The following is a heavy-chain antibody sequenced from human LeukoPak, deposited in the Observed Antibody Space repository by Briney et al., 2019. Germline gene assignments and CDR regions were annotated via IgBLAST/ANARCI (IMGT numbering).Heavy chain of an antibody. CDR1: GFTFDDYA. CDR3: AKDGSRVHSSSWIYYYYYYMDV. V-gene: IGHV3-43D*03. Sequence: PGGSLRLSCAASGFTFDDYAMHWVRQASGKGLEWVSLISWDGGSTYYADSVKGRFTISRDNSKNSLYLQMNSLRAEDTALYYCAKDGSRVHSSSWIYYYYYYMDVWGKGTTVTVSS. CDR2: ISWDGGST. D-gene: IGHD6-13*01. J-gene: IGHJ6*03.